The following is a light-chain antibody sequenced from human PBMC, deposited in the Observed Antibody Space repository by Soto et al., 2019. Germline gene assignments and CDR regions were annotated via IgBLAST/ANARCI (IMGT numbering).Light chain of an antibody. V-gene: IGLV1-44*01. Sequence: SVVTQPGTASRTPWQRVTKSSSGSSSNIGSNTVNWYQQLPGTAPKLLIYSNNQRPSGVPARFSGSKSGTSASLAISGLQSEDEADYYCAAWDDSLNDVVFGGGTKVTVL. CDR1: SSNIGSNT. J-gene: IGLJ2*01. CDR3: AAWDDSLNDVV. CDR2: SNN.